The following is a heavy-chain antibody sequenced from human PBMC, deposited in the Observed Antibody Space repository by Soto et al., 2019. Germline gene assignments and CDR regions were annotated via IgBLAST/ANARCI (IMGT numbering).Heavy chain of an antibody. CDR2: ISYDGSNK. Sequence: QVQLVESGGGVVQPGRSLRLSCAASGFTFSSYGMHWVRQAPGKGLEWVAVISYDGSNKYYADSVKGRFTISRDNSKNTQYLQMNSLRAEDTAVYYCAKAGGSSGWYYFDYWGQGTLVTVSS. V-gene: IGHV3-30*18. D-gene: IGHD6-19*01. J-gene: IGHJ4*02. CDR1: GFTFSSYG. CDR3: AKAGGSSGWYYFDY.